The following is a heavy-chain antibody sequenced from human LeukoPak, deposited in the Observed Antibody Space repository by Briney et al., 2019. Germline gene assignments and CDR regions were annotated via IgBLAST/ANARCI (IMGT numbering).Heavy chain of an antibody. J-gene: IGHJ4*02. CDR1: GFTFSSYA. Sequence: GGSLRLSCAASGFTFSSYAMSWVRQAPGRGLEWVSAISGSGGSTYYADSVKGRFTISRDNSKNTLYLQMNSLRAEDTAVYYCAKDSTYYYDSSGYPYLDYWGQGTLVTVSS. CDR2: ISGSGGST. V-gene: IGHV3-23*01. D-gene: IGHD3-22*01. CDR3: AKDSTYYYDSSGYPYLDY.